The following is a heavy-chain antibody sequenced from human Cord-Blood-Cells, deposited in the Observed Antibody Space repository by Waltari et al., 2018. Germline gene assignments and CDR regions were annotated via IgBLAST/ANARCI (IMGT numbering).Heavy chain of an antibody. CDR2: IYWEDDK. D-gene: IGHD6-13*01. CDR1: GVSLSTSGGG. J-gene: IGHJ4*02. Sequence: QITWKESGPTLVTPTQTLTQTCTFTGVSLSTSGGGVAWHRQPAGKALEWIALIYWEDDKRYSPSRKSRLTITNDTSKNQVVRTMTNMDPVDTATYYCAHTVGIAAAGTPFDYWGQGTLVTVSS. CDR3: AHTVGIAAAGTPFDY. V-gene: IGHV2-5*02.